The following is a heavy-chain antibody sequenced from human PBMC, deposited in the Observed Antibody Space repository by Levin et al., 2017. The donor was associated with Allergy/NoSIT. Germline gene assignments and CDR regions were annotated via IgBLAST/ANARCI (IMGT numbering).Heavy chain of an antibody. V-gene: IGHV4-39*01. Sequence: ASETLSLTCTVSGGSISSSSYYWGWIRQPPGKGLEWIGSIYYSGSTSYNPSLKSRVTISVDTSKDQFSLRLTSVTAADTAVYYCASHPAVTTVDWYFDLWGPGTLVTVSS. J-gene: IGHJ2*01. D-gene: IGHD4-23*01. CDR2: IYYSGST. CDR1: GGSISSSSYY. CDR3: ASHPAVTTVDWYFDL.